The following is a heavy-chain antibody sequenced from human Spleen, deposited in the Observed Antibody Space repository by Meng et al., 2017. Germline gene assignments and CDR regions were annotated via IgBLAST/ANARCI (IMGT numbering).Heavy chain of an antibody. CDR1: GDTFTSYA. Sequence: QVQLVQSGAGVKKPGASVKVSCKASGDTFTSYAIHWLRQAPGQSLEWMGWINTAYGNTIYSQKFQGRVTITSDTSASTAYMELSSLRSEDTALYFCASGYCSGGSCLDYWGQGTLVTVSS. J-gene: IGHJ4*02. CDR3: ASGYCSGGSCLDY. V-gene: IGHV1-3*04. D-gene: IGHD2-15*01. CDR2: INTAYGNT.